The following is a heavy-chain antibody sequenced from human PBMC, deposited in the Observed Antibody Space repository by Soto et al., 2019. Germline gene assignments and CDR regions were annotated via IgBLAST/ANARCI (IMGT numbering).Heavy chain of an antibody. J-gene: IGHJ6*02. CDR3: AKDRVGGAGYYYGMDV. Sequence: GGSLILSCAAAGFTFSNYGMHWVRQAPGKGLEWVAVISYDGSNKFYADSVKGRFTISRDNSKNTLYLQVNSLRAEDTAIYYCAKDRVGGAGYYYGMDVWGQGTTVTVSS. D-gene: IGHD1-26*01. V-gene: IGHV3-30*18. CDR1: GFTFSNYG. CDR2: ISYDGSNK.